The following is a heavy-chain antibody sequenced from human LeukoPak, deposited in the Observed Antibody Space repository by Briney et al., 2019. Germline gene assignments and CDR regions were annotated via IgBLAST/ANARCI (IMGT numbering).Heavy chain of an antibody. V-gene: IGHV3-30*03. D-gene: IGHD1-26*01. CDR1: GFTFSSYG. J-gene: IGHJ4*02. CDR2: ISYDGSNK. Sequence: GESLTLSCAASGFTFSSYGMHWVRQAPGKGLEWVAFISYDGSNKYYPASVKGRFTISRDNSKNTLYLQMNSLRAEDAAVYYCARYGSGTYMDYFDYWGQGTLVTVSS. CDR3: ARYGSGTYMDYFDY.